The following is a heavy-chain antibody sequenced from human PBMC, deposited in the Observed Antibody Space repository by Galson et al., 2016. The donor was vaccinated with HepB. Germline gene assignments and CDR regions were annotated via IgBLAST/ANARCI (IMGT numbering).Heavy chain of an antibody. CDR3: AGDTLVVSRGVIFYMDV. CDR1: GFTFSDSA. V-gene: IGHV3-73*01. J-gene: IGHJ6*03. D-gene: IGHD3-16*02. CDR2: IRSKANTYAT. Sequence: SLRLCCAASGFTFSDSAMHWVRQASGKGLEWVGRIRSKANTYATAYAESVKGRFSISRDESKNTAYLQLNSLRAEDTAVYYCAGDTLVVSRGVIFYMDVWGKGTTVTVAS.